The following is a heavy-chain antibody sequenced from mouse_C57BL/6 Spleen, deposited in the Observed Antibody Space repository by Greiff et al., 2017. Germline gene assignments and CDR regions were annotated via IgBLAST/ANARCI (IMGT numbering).Heavy chain of an antibody. CDR3: ARCYDYEGGFDY. J-gene: IGHJ2*01. CDR1: GYSITSGYD. D-gene: IGHD2-4*01. V-gene: IGHV3-1*01. CDR2: ISYSGST. Sequence: EVQLVESGPGMVKPSQSLSLTCTVTGYSITSGYDWHWIRHFPGNKLEWMGYISYSGSTNYNPSLKSRISITHDTSKNHFFLKLNSVTTEDTATYYCARCYDYEGGFDYWGQGTTLTVSS.